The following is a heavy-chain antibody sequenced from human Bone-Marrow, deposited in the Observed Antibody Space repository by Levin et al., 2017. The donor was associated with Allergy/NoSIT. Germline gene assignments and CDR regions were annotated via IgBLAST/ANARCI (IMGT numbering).Heavy chain of an antibody. J-gene: IGHJ4*02. Sequence: GESLRLSCAASGFTFSSSAMSWVRQAPGKGLEWVSAISVSGGSTYYADSVKGRFSISRDNSKSTLFLQMNSLRAEDTAMYYCAKFSRDVTTTFEYWGQGTPVTVSS. D-gene: IGHD4-17*01. CDR1: GFTFSSSA. CDR3: AKFSRDVTTTFEY. CDR2: ISVSGGST. V-gene: IGHV3-23*01.